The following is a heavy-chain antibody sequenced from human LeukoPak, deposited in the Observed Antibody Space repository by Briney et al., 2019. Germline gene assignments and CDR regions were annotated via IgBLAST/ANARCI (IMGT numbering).Heavy chain of an antibody. CDR3: AKDFEAYCGGDCYTHFDL. Sequence: GGSLRLSCAASGFTFSSYAMSWVRQAPGRGLEWVSRIGGSGGSTYYADSVKGRFTISRDNSKNTLYLQMNSLRVEDTALYYCAKDFEAYCGGDCYTHFDLWGRGTLVTVSS. J-gene: IGHJ2*01. V-gene: IGHV3-23*01. CDR1: GFTFSSYA. CDR2: IGGSGGST. D-gene: IGHD2-21*02.